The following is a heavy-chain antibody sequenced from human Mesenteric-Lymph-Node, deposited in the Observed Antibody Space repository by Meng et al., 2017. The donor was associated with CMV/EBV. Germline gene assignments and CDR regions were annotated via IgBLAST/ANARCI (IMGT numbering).Heavy chain of an antibody. J-gene: IGHJ4*02. Sequence: PGGSISSSNWWSWVRQPPGKGLEWIGEIYHSGSTNYNPSLKSRVTISVDKSKNQFSLKLTSVTAADTAVYYCARSPSSGWYMGSVDYWGQGTLVTVSS. V-gene: IGHV4-4*02. D-gene: IGHD6-19*01. CDR1: GGSISSSNW. CDR3: ARSPSSGWYMGSVDY. CDR2: IYHSGST.